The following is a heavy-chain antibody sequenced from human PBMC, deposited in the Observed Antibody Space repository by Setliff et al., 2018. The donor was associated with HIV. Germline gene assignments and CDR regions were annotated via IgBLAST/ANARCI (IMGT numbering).Heavy chain of an antibody. CDR2: INHSGNI. Sequence: SETLSLTCAVYGGAFNDYYWNWIRQPPGEGLQWIGEINHSGNINYNPSLRSRVTMSVDTSKKQFSLNVTSVTAADTAVHYCARGTYYNGGHLPLDSWGQGALVTVSS. D-gene: IGHD2-8*01. CDR1: GGAFNDYY. CDR3: ARGTYYNGGHLPLDS. V-gene: IGHV4-34*01. J-gene: IGHJ4*02.